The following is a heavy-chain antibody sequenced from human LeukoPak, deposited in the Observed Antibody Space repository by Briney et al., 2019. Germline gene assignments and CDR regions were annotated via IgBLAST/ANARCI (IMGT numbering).Heavy chain of an antibody. V-gene: IGHV3-21*01. Sequence: GGSLRLSCAASGFTFSSYSMHWVRQAPGKGLEWVSFISSSSSYIYYADPVKGRFTISRDNTKNSLYLQMNSLRAEDTAVYYCAERGITMIGGVWGKGTTVTISS. CDR3: AERGITMIGGV. J-gene: IGHJ6*04. D-gene: IGHD3-10*02. CDR1: GFTFSSYS. CDR2: ISSSSSYI.